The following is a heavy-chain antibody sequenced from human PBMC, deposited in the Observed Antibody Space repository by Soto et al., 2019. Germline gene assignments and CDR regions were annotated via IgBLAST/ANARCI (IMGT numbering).Heavy chain of an antibody. CDR2: ISGSGRIT. V-gene: IGHV3-23*01. Sequence: GGSLRLSCVASGFSFSSYAMTWVRQSPGKGFEWVSTISGSGRITDYADSVKGRFTTSKDTSTNTLFLHMSSLTADDTAVYYCVKERIELWLIDYWGQGTLVTVSS. J-gene: IGHJ4*02. CDR3: VKERIELWLIDY. D-gene: IGHD2-15*01. CDR1: GFSFSSYA.